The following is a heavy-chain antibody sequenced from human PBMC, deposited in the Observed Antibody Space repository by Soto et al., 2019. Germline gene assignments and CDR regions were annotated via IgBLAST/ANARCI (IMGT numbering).Heavy chain of an antibody. Sequence: GGSLSLSCAASGFTFSSYAMSWVRQAPGKGLEWVSAISGSGGSTYYADSVKGRFTISRDNSKNTLYLQMNSLRAEDTAVYYCAKVRRATMVRGVIISSPFDYWGQGTLVTVSS. CDR3: AKVRRATMVRGVIISSPFDY. D-gene: IGHD3-10*01. CDR2: ISGSGGST. CDR1: GFTFSSYA. J-gene: IGHJ4*02. V-gene: IGHV3-23*01.